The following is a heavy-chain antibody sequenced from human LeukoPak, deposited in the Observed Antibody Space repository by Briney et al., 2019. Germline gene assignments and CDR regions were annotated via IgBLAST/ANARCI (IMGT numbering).Heavy chain of an antibody. V-gene: IGHV3-30*03. CDR2: ISYDGSNK. D-gene: IGHD6-19*01. CDR1: GFTFSSYG. CDR3: ARSNTGWFDAFDI. Sequence: PGRSLRLSCAASGFTFSSYGMHWVRQAPGKGLEWVAVISYDGSNKYYADSVKGRFTISRDNSKNTLYLQMNSLRAEGTAVYYCARSNTGWFDAFDIWGQGTMVTVSS. J-gene: IGHJ3*02.